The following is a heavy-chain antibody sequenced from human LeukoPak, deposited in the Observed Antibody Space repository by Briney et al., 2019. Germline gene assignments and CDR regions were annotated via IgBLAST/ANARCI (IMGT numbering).Heavy chain of an antibody. D-gene: IGHD6-19*01. CDR3: AKDSNGWYQRGSNYFDY. V-gene: IGHV3-74*01. CDR2: INSDGSSI. CDR1: GFTFSSHW. Sequence: GGSLRLSCAASGFTFSSHWMHWVRQAPGKGLVWVSRINSDGSSISYADSVKGRFTISRDNAKNTLYLRMNSLRAEDTAEYYCAKDSNGWYQRGSNYFDYWSQGTLVTVSS. J-gene: IGHJ4*02.